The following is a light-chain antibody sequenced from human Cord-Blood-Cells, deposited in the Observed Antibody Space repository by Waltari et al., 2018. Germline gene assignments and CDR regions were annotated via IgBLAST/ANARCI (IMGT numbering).Light chain of an antibody. CDR3: QQYNNWPPWT. V-gene: IGKV3-15*01. CDR2: GAS. Sequence: EIVMTQSPATLSVSTGERATLSCRASQSVSSNLAWYQQKPGQPPRLLIYGASTSATGIPARFSGSGSGTEFTLTISSLQSEDFAVYYCQQYNNWPPWTFGQGTKVEIK. CDR1: QSVSSN. J-gene: IGKJ1*01.